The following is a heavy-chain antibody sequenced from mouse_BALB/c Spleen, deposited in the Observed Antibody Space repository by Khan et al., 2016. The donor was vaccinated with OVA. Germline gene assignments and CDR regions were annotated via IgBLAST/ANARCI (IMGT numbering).Heavy chain of an antibody. CDR1: GYSIASDYA. CDR2: ISSRGNT. CDR3: ARVYGGDFDY. J-gene: IGHJ2*01. D-gene: IGHD1-1*01. Sequence: EVQLQESGPGLVKPSQSLSLTCTVTGYSIASDYAWNWIRQFPGNKLEWMGFISSRGNTNYNPSFKSQITITRDKSKNKFFLKLNSVASEDPATSYCARVYGGDFDYWGQGTTLTVSS. V-gene: IGHV3-2*02.